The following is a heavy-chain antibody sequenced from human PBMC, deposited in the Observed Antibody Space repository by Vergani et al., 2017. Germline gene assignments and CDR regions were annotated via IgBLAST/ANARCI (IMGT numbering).Heavy chain of an antibody. CDR2: IIPLYGST. J-gene: IGHJ4*02. Sequence: QVQLVQSGAELKKPGSSVKLSCKASGVPFSNAGYSWIRQAPGQGLGWMGRIIPLYGSTDYTHTFQGRLTISADELSNTVDMELGSLTSEDTAVYFCAREETASGDYYFENWGQGTPVTVS. V-gene: IGHV1-69*15. CDR1: GVPFSNAG. CDR3: AREETASGDYYFEN. D-gene: IGHD3-3*01.